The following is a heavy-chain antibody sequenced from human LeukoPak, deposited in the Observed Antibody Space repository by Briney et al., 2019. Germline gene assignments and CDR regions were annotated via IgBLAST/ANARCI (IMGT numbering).Heavy chain of an antibody. CDR1: GYTFTSNY. J-gene: IGHJ6*03. CDR3: ARDRSDSSGSPKAYYMDV. Sequence: GASVKVSCKAFGYTFTSNYMHWVRQAPGQGPEWVGVVSHSGGSTTYAQKFQGRVTLTRDMSTSTDYLELSRLRSDDTAVYYCARDRSDSSGSPKAYYMDVWGKGTTVTISS. CDR2: VSHSGGST. V-gene: IGHV1-46*01. D-gene: IGHD3-10*01.